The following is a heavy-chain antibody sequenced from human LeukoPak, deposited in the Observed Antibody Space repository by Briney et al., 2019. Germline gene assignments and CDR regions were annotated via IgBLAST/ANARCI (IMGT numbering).Heavy chain of an antibody. D-gene: IGHD3-9*01. J-gene: IGHJ3*02. CDR2: ISWNSGSI. Sequence: GGSLRLSCAASGFSFISYAMHWVRQAPGKGLEWVSGISWNSGSIGYADSVKGRFTISRDNAKNSLYLQMNSLRAEDTALYYCAKDISLEYYDILTGPRDAFDIWGQGTMVTVSS. CDR1: GFSFISYA. CDR3: AKDISLEYYDILTGPRDAFDI. V-gene: IGHV3-9*01.